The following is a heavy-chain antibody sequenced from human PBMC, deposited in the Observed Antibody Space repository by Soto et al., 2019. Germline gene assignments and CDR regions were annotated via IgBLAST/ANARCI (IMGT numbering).Heavy chain of an antibody. J-gene: IGHJ4*02. CDR3: ARVDYYDSSGYLFDY. V-gene: IGHV4-4*02. D-gene: IGHD3-22*01. CDR1: GGSISSSNW. Sequence: PSETLSLTCAVSGGSISSSNWWSWVRQPPGKGLEWIGYIYYSGSTYYNPSLKSRVTISVDTSKNQFSLKLSSVTAADTAVYYCARVDYYDSSGYLFDYWGQGTLVTVSS. CDR2: IYYSGST.